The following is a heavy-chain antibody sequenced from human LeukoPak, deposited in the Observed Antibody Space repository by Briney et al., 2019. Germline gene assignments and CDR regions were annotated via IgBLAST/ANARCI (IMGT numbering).Heavy chain of an antibody. D-gene: IGHD3-10*01. CDR2: ISYDGNNK. V-gene: IGHV3-30*03. CDR3: ARDQSYYGSGSYYKGPGMDV. J-gene: IGHJ6*02. CDR1: GFTFSSYG. Sequence: GGSLRLSCAASGFTFSSYGMHWVRQAPGKGLEWLAVISYDGNNKYYADSVKGRFTISRDNSKNTLYLQMNSLRAEDTAVYYCARDQSYYGSGSYYKGPGMDVWGQGTTVTVSS.